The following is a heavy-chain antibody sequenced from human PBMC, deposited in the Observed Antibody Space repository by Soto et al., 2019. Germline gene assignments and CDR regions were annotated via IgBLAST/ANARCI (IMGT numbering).Heavy chain of an antibody. Sequence: GASVKVSCKASGYTFTSYGISWVRQAPGQGLEWMGWISAYNGNTNYAQKLQGRVTMTTDTSTSTAYMELRSLRSADTAVSYCARESAYGSGLYYFDYWGQGTLVTVSS. CDR1: GYTFTSYG. D-gene: IGHD3-10*01. J-gene: IGHJ4*02. CDR2: ISAYNGNT. CDR3: ARESAYGSGLYYFDY. V-gene: IGHV1-18*01.